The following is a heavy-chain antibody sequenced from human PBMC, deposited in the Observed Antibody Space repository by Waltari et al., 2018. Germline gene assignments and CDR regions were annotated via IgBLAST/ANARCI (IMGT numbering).Heavy chain of an antibody. D-gene: IGHD6-6*01. Sequence: QVQLVESGGGVVQPGRSLRLSCAASGFTFSSYAMHWVRQAPGKGLEWVAVISYDGSNKYYADSVKGRFTISRDNSKNTLYLQMNSLRAEDTAVYYCARDHPRVAARGADYWGQGTLVTVSS. CDR2: ISYDGSNK. CDR3: ARDHPRVAARGADY. CDR1: GFTFSSYA. J-gene: IGHJ4*02. V-gene: IGHV3-30-3*01.